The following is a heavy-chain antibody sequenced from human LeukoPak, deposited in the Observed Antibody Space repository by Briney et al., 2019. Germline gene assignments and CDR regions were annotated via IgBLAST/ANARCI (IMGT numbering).Heavy chain of an antibody. CDR2: ISAYNGNT. CDR1: GYTFTSYG. CDR3: AIAFRLYSSSWPFDY. D-gene: IGHD6-13*01. J-gene: IGHJ4*02. V-gene: IGHV1-18*01. Sequence: ASVKVSCKASGYTFTSYGISWVRQAPGQGLEWMGWISAYNGNTNYAQKLQGRVTMTTDTSTSTAYMELRSLRSDDTAVYYCAIAFRLYSSSWPFDYWGQGTLVTVSS.